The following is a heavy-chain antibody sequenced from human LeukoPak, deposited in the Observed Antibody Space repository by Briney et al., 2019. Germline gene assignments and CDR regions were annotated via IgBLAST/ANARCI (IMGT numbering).Heavy chain of an antibody. CDR1: GGSFSSGGYY. Sequence: TSGTLSLTCTVSGGSFSSGGYYWSWIRPHQGKGLEWIGYIYYSGSTYYNPSLKSRVTISVDTSKNQYSLKLSSVTAADTAVYYCARAEWFGKKYYCDYWGQGTLVSVSS. V-gene: IGHV4-31*03. D-gene: IGHD3-10*01. J-gene: IGHJ4*02. CDR2: IYYSGST. CDR3: ARAEWFGKKYYCDY.